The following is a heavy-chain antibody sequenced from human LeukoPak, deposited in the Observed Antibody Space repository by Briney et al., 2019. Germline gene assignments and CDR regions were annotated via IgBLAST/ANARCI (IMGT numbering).Heavy chain of an antibody. CDR2: FDPEDGEP. CDR3: ATADKWEPLDY. CDR1: GNSLSETS. Sequence: ASVKVSCKVSGNSLSETSIHWVRQAPGQWLEWMGGFDPEDGEPIFAQRFQGRFSMTEDTSADTAYMELSSLRPEDTAVYYCATADKWEPLDYWGQGTLVTVSS. D-gene: IGHD1-26*01. J-gene: IGHJ4*02. V-gene: IGHV1-24*01.